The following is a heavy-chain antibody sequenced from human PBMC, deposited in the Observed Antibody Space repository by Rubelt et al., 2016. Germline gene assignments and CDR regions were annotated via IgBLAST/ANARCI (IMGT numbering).Heavy chain of an antibody. J-gene: IGHJ5*02. Sequence: QVQLVQSGAEVKKPGASVKVSCKASGYTFTSHYMHWVRQAPGQGLEWMGIINPSGGSTSYEQKFLGRVTMTRGTSTSTVYMELSSLRSEDTAVYYCARSPRYDFEDNWFDPWGQGTLVTVSS. CDR3: ARSPRYDFEDNWFDP. CDR2: INPSGGST. D-gene: IGHD3-3*01. CDR1: GYTFTSHY. V-gene: IGHV1-46*01.